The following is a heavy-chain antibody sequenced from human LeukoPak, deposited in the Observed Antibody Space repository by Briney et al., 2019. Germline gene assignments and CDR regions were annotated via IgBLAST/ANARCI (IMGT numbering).Heavy chain of an antibody. J-gene: IGHJ4*02. Sequence: GGSLRLSCAASGFTFSSYWMHWVSQAPGKWLVWVSRINSDGSSTSYADSVKGRFTISRDNAKNTVNLQMNSLRAKDTAVYYCARCSTVTTLDYWGQGTLVTVSS. CDR3: ARCSTVTTLDY. CDR1: GFTFSSYW. V-gene: IGHV3-74*01. CDR2: INSDGSST. D-gene: IGHD4-17*01.